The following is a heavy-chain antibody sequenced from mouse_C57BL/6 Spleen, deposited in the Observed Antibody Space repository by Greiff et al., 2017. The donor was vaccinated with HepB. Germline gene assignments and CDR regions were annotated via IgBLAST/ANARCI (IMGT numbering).Heavy chain of an antibody. D-gene: IGHD1-1*01. CDR2: IYPGDGDT. Sequence: VQLQQSGPELVKPGASVKISCKASGYAFSSSWMNWVKQRPGKGLEWIGRIYPGDGDTNYNGKFKGKATLTADKSSSTAYMQLSSLTSEDSAVYFCARNYYGATMDYWGQGTSVTVSS. V-gene: IGHV1-82*01. CDR3: ARNYYGATMDY. J-gene: IGHJ4*01. CDR1: GYAFSSSW.